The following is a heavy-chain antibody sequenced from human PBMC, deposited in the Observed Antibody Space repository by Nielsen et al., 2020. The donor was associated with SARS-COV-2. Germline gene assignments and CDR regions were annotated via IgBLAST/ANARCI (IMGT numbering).Heavy chain of an antibody. CDR2: IPFDGSDQ. V-gene: IGHV3-30*02. Sequence: GESLKISCAASRFTFSSFGMHWVRQAPGKGLEWAAFIPFDGSDQFYADSVKGRFSISRDNSKNTLYLQMNSLRAEDTAVYYCATIYGDYGFRYWGQGTLVTVSS. D-gene: IGHD4-17*01. CDR3: ATIYGDYGFRY. CDR1: RFTFSSFG. J-gene: IGHJ4*02.